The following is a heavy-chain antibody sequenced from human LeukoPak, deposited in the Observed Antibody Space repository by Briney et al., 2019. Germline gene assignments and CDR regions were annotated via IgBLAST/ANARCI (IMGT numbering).Heavy chain of an antibody. CDR3: ASSLNFHYTGAFDL. CDR1: GDIVSNYA. CDR2: VTPMLGRT. V-gene: IGHV1-69*11. D-gene: IGHD1-1*01. Sequence: SVKVSCKTSGDIVSNYAISWVRQGPGQGLEWMGTVTPMLGRTTYAQKFQGRITITTDESTSTAYMELSSLRSEDTAIYYCASSLNFHYTGAFDLWGLGTLVTVSS. J-gene: IGHJ3*01.